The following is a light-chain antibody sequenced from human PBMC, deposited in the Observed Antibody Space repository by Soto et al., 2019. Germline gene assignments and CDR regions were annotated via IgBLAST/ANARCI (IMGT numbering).Light chain of an antibody. J-gene: IGKJ5*01. V-gene: IGKV1-27*01. CDR2: AAS. CDR1: QGIRNF. CDR3: QKYSSVIT. Sequence: DIQMTQSPSSLSACVGDRVSITCRASQGIRNFLAWYQQKPGKVPKLLISAASTLESGVPSRFSGSGSGTDFTLTITSLQPEDVATYYCQKYSSVITFGQGTRLEIK.